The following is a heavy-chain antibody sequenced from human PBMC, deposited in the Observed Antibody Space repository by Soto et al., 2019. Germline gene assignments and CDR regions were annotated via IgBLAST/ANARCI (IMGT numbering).Heavy chain of an antibody. Sequence: PSETLSLTCVVSGGSISAHYWSWIRQPPGSGLEWIGFVHYSGSTNYSPSLKSRVTISVDTSKNQFSLKLSSVIAADTAVYYCARGMPIFGVVLADYYGMDVWGQGTTVTVSS. J-gene: IGHJ6*02. CDR1: GGSISAHY. V-gene: IGHV4-59*11. CDR2: VHYSGST. D-gene: IGHD3-3*01. CDR3: ARGMPIFGVVLADYYGMDV.